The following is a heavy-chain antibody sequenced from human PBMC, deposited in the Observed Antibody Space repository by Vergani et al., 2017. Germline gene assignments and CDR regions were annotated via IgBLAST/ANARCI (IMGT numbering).Heavy chain of an antibody. CDR2: IIPIFGTA. CDR3: ASPSTAYCGGDCYYRY. CDR1: GGTFSSYA. V-gene: IGHV1-69*01. Sequence: QVQLVQSGAEVKKPGSSVKVSCKASGGTFSSYAISWVRQAPGQGLEWMGGIIPIFGTANYAQKFQGRVTITADESTSAAYMELSSLRSEDTAVYYCASPSTAYCGGDCYYRYWGQGTLVTVSS. J-gene: IGHJ4*02. D-gene: IGHD2-21*02.